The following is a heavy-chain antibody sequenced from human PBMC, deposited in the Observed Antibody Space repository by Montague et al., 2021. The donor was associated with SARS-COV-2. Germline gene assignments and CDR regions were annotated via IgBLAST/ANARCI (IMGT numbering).Heavy chain of an antibody. CDR1: GGSFSGYY. D-gene: IGHD3-22*01. V-gene: IGHV4-34*01. Sequence: ETLSLTCAVYGGSFSGYYWSWIRQPPGKGLEWIGEINHSGSINYNPSLKSRVTISVDTSKNQFSLKLSSVTAADTAVYYSARVPDYYDSSGYYFDAFDIWGQGTMVTVSS. J-gene: IGHJ3*02. CDR2: INHSGSI. CDR3: ARVPDYYDSSGYYFDAFDI.